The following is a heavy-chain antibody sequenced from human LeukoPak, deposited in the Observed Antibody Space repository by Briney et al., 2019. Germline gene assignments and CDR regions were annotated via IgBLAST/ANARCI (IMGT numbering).Heavy chain of an antibody. J-gene: IGHJ6*04. V-gene: IGHV3-66*02. D-gene: IGHD2-15*01. Sequence: GGSLRLSCAASGFTVSSNYMRWLRQAPGKGLEWVSVIYSGGSTYYPDSGKGRFTISRDNSKNTLYLQMNSLRADDTAVYYCASRAAPDYYYYAMDVWGKGTTVTVSS. CDR1: GFTVSSNY. CDR3: ASRAAPDYYYYAMDV. CDR2: IYSGGST.